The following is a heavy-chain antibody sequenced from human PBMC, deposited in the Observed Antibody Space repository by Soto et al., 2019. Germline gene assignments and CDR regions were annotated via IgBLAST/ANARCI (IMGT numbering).Heavy chain of an antibody. Sequence: QVQLQESGPGLVKPSETLSVTCTVSGGSISRYYWSWIRQPPGKGLEWIGYIYYNGSTNYNPSLKSRVTISVDTSKNQFSLKLSSVTAADTAVYYCARDRAYCRCASCYAGSNYYYYMDVWGKGTTVTVSS. CDR3: ARDRAYCRCASCYAGSNYYYYMDV. D-gene: IGHD2-2*01. V-gene: IGHV4-59*01. J-gene: IGHJ6*03. CDR2: IYYNGST. CDR1: GGSISRYY.